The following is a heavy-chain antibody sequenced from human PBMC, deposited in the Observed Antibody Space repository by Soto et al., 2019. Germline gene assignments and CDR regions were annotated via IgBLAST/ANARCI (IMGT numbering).Heavy chain of an antibody. Sequence: GGSLRLSWVASGFTFKSYWMHWVRQVPGKGLVWVSRINSDGNIITYADSVRGRFTISRDNAKNTLYLQMNSLRAEDTAVYFCARALDYDFWSDRDAVALDYVLDIWGQGTTVTVSS. D-gene: IGHD3-3*01. CDR3: ARALDYDFWSDRDAVALDYVLDI. V-gene: IGHV3-74*03. CDR1: GFTFKSYW. J-gene: IGHJ6*01. CDR2: INSDGNII.